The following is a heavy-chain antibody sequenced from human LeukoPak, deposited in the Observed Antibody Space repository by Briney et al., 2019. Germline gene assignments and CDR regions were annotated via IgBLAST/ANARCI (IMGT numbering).Heavy chain of an antibody. CDR3: ARQRNIESAGSDYYGMDV. V-gene: IGHV5-51*01. CDR1: GYSFTSYW. D-gene: IGHD6-13*01. Sequence: GEPLKISCKGSGYSFTSYWIGWVRQMPGKGLEWMGIIYGGESDTRYSPSFEGQVTISADKSISTAYLQWSSLKASDTAIYYCARQRNIESAGSDYYGMDVWGKGTTVTVSS. J-gene: IGHJ6*04. CDR2: IYGGESDT.